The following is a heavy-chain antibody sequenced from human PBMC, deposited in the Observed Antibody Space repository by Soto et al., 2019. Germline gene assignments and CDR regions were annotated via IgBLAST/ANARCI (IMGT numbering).Heavy chain of an antibody. CDR3: ARKGAAASYAHYYMDV. D-gene: IGHD6-13*01. Sequence: QVQLQESGPGLVKPSETLSLTCTVSGGSISPYYWSWIRQPPGKGLECIGYVYYSGNTNYNPSLESRVTISVDTSRNRFSLNLTSATAADTAVYYCARKGAAASYAHYYMDVWGRGTAVTVSS. CDR1: GGSISPYY. CDR2: VYYSGNT. J-gene: IGHJ6*03. V-gene: IGHV4-59*01.